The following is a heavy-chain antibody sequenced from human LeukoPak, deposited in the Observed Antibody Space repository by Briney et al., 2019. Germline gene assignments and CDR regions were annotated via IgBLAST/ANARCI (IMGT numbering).Heavy chain of an antibody. V-gene: IGHV3-74*01. Sequence: DSVKGRFTISRDNAKNTLYLQMNSLRAEDTAVYYCARSSFHDYWGQGTLVTVSS. CDR3: ARSSFHDY. D-gene: IGHD2/OR15-2a*01. J-gene: IGHJ4*02.